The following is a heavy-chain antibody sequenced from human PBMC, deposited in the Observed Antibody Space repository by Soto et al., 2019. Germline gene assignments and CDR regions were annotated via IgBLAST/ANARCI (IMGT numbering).Heavy chain of an antibody. V-gene: IGHV4-59*01. CDR3: ARTLRGYYDFWSGYPQPYYYYMDV. CDR2: IYYSGST. Sequence: SETLSLTCTVSGGSISSYYWSWIRQPPGKGLEWIGYIYYSGSTNYNPSLKSRVTISVDTSKNQFFLKLSSVTAADTAVYYCARTLRGYYDFWSGYPQPYYYYMDVWGKGTTVTVSS. CDR1: GGSISSYY. D-gene: IGHD3-3*01. J-gene: IGHJ6*03.